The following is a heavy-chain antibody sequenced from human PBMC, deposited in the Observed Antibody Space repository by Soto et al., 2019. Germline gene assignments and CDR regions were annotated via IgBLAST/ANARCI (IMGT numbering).Heavy chain of an antibody. CDR2: ISSSSSTI. Sequence: GGSLRLSCAASGFTFSSYSMNWVRQAPGKGLEWVSYISSSSSTIYYADSVKGRFTISRDNAKNSLYLQMNSLRDEDTAVCYCAKLRGYDTRNWFDPWGQGTLVTVSS. J-gene: IGHJ5*02. CDR3: AKLRGYDTRNWFDP. D-gene: IGHD5-12*01. V-gene: IGHV3-48*02. CDR1: GFTFSSYS.